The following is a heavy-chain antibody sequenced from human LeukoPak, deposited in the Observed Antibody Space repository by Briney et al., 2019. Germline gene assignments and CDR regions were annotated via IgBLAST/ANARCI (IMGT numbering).Heavy chain of an antibody. D-gene: IGHD6-13*01. CDR1: GFTFSSYS. CDR3: SSSWYHNFDY. V-gene: IGHV3-21*05. J-gene: IGHJ4*02. CDR2: ISSSSSYI. Sequence: GGSLRLSCAASGFTFSSYSMNWVRQAPGKGLEWVSYISSSSSYIYYADSVKGRFTISRDNAKNSLYLQMNSLRAEDTAVYYCSSSWYHNFDYWGQGTLVTVSS.